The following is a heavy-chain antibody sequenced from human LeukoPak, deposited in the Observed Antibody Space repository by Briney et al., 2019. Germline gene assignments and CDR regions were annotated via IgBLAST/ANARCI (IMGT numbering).Heavy chain of an antibody. D-gene: IGHD6-6*01. CDR1: GFTFDAYA. J-gene: IGHJ4*02. V-gene: IGHV3-9*01. Sequence: GGSLRLSCAASGFTFDAYAMHWVRQAPGKGLEWVSGISWDGGGMGYAVSVKGRFTISRDNAKNSLYLQMNSLRDEDTALYYCAKDITGGRSSPYFDSWGQGTLVTVSS. CDR3: AKDITGGRSSPYFDS. CDR2: ISWDGGGM.